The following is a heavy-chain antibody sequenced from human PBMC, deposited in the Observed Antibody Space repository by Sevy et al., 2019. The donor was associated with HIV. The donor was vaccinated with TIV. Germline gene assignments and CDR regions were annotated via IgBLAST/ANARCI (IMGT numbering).Heavy chain of an antibody. D-gene: IGHD2-15*01. CDR3: SKDFCGGSCYFSPSYYYGMDV. Sequence: GGSLRLSCAASGFTFDDYTMHWVRQAPGKGLEWVSLISWDGGSTYYADSVKGRFTISRDNSKNSLYRQMNSLRTEDSAFDYCSKDFCGGSCYFSPSYYYGMDVWGQGTTVTVSS. CDR1: GFTFDDYT. V-gene: IGHV3-43*01. CDR2: ISWDGGST. J-gene: IGHJ6*02.